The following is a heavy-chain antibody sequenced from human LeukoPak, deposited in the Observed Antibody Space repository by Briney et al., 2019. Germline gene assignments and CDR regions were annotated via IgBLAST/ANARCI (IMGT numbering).Heavy chain of an antibody. CDR3: ARDFVLVGASSSWFDP. J-gene: IGHJ5*02. V-gene: IGHV4-59*11. CDR1: GVSISSHY. D-gene: IGHD1-26*01. Sequence: TSETLSLACTVSGVSISSHYWSWIRQPPGKGLEWIGYIYYSGSTNYNPSLKSRVTISVDTSKNQFSLKLSSVTAADTAVYYCARDFVLVGASSSWFDPWGQGTLVTVSS. CDR2: IYYSGST.